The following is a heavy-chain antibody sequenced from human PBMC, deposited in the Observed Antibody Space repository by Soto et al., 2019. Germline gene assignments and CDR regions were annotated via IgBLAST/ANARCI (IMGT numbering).Heavy chain of an antibody. J-gene: IGHJ6*02. CDR3: TRYCSSTSCGSGDYYYGMDV. Sequence: EVQLVESGGGLVQPGGSLKLSCAASGFTFSGSAMHWVRQASGKGLEWVGRIRSKANSYATAYAASVKGRFTISRDDSKNTAYLKMNSLKTEDTAVYYCTRYCSSTSCGSGDYYYGMDVWGQGTTVTVSS. CDR1: GFTFSGSA. CDR2: IRSKANSYAT. V-gene: IGHV3-73*02. D-gene: IGHD2-2*01.